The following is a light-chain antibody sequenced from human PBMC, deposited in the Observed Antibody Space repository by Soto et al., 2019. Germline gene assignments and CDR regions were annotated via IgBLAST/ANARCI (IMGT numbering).Light chain of an antibody. V-gene: IGKV1-39*01. CDR2: AAS. J-gene: IGKJ5*01. Sequence: DIQMTQSPSSLSASVGDRVTITCRASESISRHLNWYQQKPGKAPKLLIYAASSLQNGVPSRFSGGGSWTDFSLTISNLQPEDFATYYCQQSYSTLSITFGQGTRLEIK. CDR3: QQSYSTLSIT. CDR1: ESISRH.